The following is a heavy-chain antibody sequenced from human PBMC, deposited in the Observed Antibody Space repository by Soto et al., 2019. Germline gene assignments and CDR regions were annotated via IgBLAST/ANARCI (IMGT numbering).Heavy chain of an antibody. CDR1: GGSISSYY. V-gene: IGHV4-59*01. CDR2: IYYSGST. CDR3: ASGDLRGPYSYGPSTLYYYGMDV. D-gene: IGHD5-18*01. J-gene: IGHJ6*02. Sequence: QVQLQESGPGLVKPSETLSLTCTVSGGSISSYYWSWIRQPPGKGLEWIGYIYYSGSTNYNPSLRIRVTISVDTSKNQFSLKLSSVTAADTAVYYCASGDLRGPYSYGPSTLYYYGMDVWGQGTTVTVSS.